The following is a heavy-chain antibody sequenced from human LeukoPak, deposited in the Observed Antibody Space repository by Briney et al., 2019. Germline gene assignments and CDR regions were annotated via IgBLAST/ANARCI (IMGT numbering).Heavy chain of an antibody. V-gene: IGHV3-23*01. J-gene: IGHJ4*02. CDR1: GFTFSSYA. Sequence: GRPLRLSCAASGFTFSSYAMSWVRQAPGKGLEWVSSFSGSGHSTYYADSVKGRFTISRDNSKNTLYLQMNSLRAEDTAVYYCAKDPFDYWGQGTLVTVSS. CDR3: AKDPFDY. CDR2: FSGSGHST.